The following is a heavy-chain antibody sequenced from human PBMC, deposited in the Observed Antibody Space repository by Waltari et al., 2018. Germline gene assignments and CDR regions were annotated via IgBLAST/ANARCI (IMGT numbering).Heavy chain of an antibody. CDR3: AHSDYRSSWYTMDV. V-gene: IGHV1-18*01. CDR2: VSGYDENT. Sequence: VKLVQSGGEVKKPGASVKVSCKASGYTFISNGISWVRQAPGQGLEWVGWVSGYDENTNYERQFQSRVSLTADTATNTAYMELTSLTADDTAVYYCAHSDYRSSWYTMDVWGQGTTVSVSS. D-gene: IGHD6-13*01. J-gene: IGHJ6*02. CDR1: GYTFISNG.